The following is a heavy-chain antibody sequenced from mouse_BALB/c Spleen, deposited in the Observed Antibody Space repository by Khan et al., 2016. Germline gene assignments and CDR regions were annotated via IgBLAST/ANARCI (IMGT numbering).Heavy chain of an antibody. CDR2: INPYNGDT. D-gene: IGHD2-3*01. CDR3: ARHDVYVLYYAMDY. V-gene: IGHV1-20*02. Sequence: EVQLQESGPELVKPGASVKISCKASGYSFTGYFMNWVMQSHGKSLEWIGRINPYNGDTFYNQKFKGKATLTVDKSSSTAHMELRSLASEDSAVYYCARHDVYVLYYAMDYWGQGTSVTVSS. J-gene: IGHJ4*01. CDR1: GYSFTGYF.